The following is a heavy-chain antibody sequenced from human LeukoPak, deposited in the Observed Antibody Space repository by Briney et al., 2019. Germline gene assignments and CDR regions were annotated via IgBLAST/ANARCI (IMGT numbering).Heavy chain of an antibody. J-gene: IGHJ4*02. CDR3: ARSAYPGNSVIED. D-gene: IGHD4-23*01. Sequence: GGSLRLSCAGSGITFSSYWMHWVRQAPGKGLAWVSRISYDGRSTNYADSVKGRFTISRDNAKNTLYLQMNSLRAEDTAVYYCARSAYPGNSVIEDWGRGTLVTVSS. CDR2: ISYDGRST. V-gene: IGHV3-74*01. CDR1: GITFSSYW.